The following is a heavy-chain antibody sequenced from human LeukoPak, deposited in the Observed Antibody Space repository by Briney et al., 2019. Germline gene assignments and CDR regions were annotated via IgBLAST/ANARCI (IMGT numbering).Heavy chain of an antibody. CDR2: IKSKTDGGAT. CDR1: GFTFSNAL. J-gene: IGHJ4*02. V-gene: IGHV3-15*01. D-gene: IGHD6-13*01. CDR3: TTASSSWYRGEFDY. Sequence: GGSLRLSCAASGFTFSNALMSWVRQAPGKGLEWVGRIKSKTDGGATDYAAPVKGRFTISRDDSKNTLYLQMNSLKTEDTAVYYCTTASSSWYRGEFDYWGQGTLVTVSS.